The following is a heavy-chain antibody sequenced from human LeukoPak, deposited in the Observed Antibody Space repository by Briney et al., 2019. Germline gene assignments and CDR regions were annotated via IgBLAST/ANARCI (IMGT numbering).Heavy chain of an antibody. CDR1: GFTFSDYY. V-gene: IGHV3-11*01. CDR3: ASGYGDYASIDF. Sequence: PGGSLRLSCAASGFTFSDYYMSWIRQAPGKGLEWVSYISNSGSNIYYADSVKGRFTISRDNAKSSLFVQMNSLRAEDTAVYYCASGYGDYASIDFWGQGTLVTVST. CDR2: ISNSGSNI. D-gene: IGHD4-17*01. J-gene: IGHJ4*02.